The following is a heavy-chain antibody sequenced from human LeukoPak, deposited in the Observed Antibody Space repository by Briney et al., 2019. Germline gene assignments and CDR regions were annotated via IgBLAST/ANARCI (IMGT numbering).Heavy chain of an antibody. CDR3: ARLFPSLVVISAFDI. Sequence: SETLSLTCTVSSGSISSHYWSWIRQPPGKGLEWIGYIYYSGSTHYNPSLESRVTISVDTSKNQFSLKLSSVTAADTAVYYCARLFPSLVVISAFDIWGQGTMVTVSS. V-gene: IGHV4-59*08. D-gene: IGHD3-22*01. J-gene: IGHJ3*02. CDR1: SGSISSHY. CDR2: IYYSGST.